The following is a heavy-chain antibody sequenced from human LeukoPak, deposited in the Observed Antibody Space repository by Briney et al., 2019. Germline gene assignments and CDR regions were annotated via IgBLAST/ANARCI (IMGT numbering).Heavy chain of an antibody. CDR1: GYTFTGYY. Sequence: GASVKVSCKASGYTFTGYYMHWVRQAPGQGLEWMGWINPNSGGTNYAQKFQGRVTMTRDTSISTAYMELSRLRSDDTAVYYCARSRTSTRENWFDPWGQGTLVTVSS. J-gene: IGHJ5*02. D-gene: IGHD2-2*01. V-gene: IGHV1-2*02. CDR3: ARSRTSTRENWFDP. CDR2: INPNSGGT.